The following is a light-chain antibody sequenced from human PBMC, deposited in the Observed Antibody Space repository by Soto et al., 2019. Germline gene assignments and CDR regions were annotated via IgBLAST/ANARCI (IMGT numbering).Light chain of an antibody. CDR3: SSYTSSSAPVV. CDR1: SSDVGGYNY. V-gene: IGLV2-14*01. CDR2: DVS. Sequence: QSALTQPASVSGSPGQSITISCTGTSSDVGGYNYVSWYQQHPGKAPKLMIYDVSNRPSGVSNRVSGSKSGNTASLTISGLQAEEEADYYCSSYTSSSAPVVFGGGTKVTVL. J-gene: IGLJ2*01.